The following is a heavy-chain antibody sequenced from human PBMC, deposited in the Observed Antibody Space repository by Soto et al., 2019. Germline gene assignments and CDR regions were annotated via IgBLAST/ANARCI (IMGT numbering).Heavy chain of an antibody. V-gene: IGHV1-3*01. D-gene: IGHD3-3*01. CDR3: AREENGYYAYFDY. Sequence: ASVKVSCKASGYTFTSYAMHWVRQAPGQRLEWMGWINAGNGNTKYSQKFQGRVTITRDTSASTAYMELSSLRSEDTAVYYCAREENGYYAYFDYWGQGILVTVSS. CDR1: GYTFTSYA. CDR2: INAGNGNT. J-gene: IGHJ4*02.